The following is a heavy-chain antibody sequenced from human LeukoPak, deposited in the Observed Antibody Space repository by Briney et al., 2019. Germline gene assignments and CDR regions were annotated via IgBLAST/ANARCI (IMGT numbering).Heavy chain of an antibody. J-gene: IGHJ4*02. Sequence: ASVKVSCKASGYTFTGYYIHWVRQAPGQGLEWMGWITPNSGDTNYAQKFQGSVTMTSDTSISTAYMELSRLTSDDTAVYYCARGYSSGWYGYYWGPGTLVTVSS. V-gene: IGHV1-2*02. CDR3: ARGYSSGWYGYY. CDR2: ITPNSGDT. D-gene: IGHD6-19*01. CDR1: GYTFTGYY.